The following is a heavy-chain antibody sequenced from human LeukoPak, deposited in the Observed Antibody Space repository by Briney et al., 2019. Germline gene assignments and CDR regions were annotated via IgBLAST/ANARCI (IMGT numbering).Heavy chain of an antibody. D-gene: IGHD3-3*01. Sequence: VASVKVSCKASGGTFSSYAISWVRQDPGQGLEWMGGIIPIFGTANYARKFQGRVTITADESTSTAYMELSSLRSEDTAVYYCASGDLYYFDYWGQGTLVTVSS. J-gene: IGHJ4*02. CDR2: IIPIFGTA. V-gene: IGHV1-69*13. CDR1: GGTFSSYA. CDR3: ASGDLYYFDY.